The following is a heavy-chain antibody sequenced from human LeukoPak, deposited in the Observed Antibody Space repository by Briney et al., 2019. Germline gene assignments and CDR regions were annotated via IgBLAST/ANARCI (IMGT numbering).Heavy chain of an antibody. CDR2: INKDGGEK. Sequence: GGSLRLSCAASGFTFSSYWMSWVRQAPGKGLEWVANINKDGGEKYYVDSVKGRFTISRDNAKNSLYLQMNSLRADDTAVYYCVKDSPPRYSGSPPAYWGQGTLVTVTS. CDR3: VKDSPPRYSGSPPAY. CDR1: GFTFSSYW. D-gene: IGHD1-26*01. J-gene: IGHJ4*02. V-gene: IGHV3-7*03.